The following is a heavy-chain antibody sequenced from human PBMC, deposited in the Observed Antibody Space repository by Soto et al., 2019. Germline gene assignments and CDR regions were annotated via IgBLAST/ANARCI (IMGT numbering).Heavy chain of an antibody. J-gene: IGHJ4*02. CDR1: GFTFSSYA. CDR3: ACGIAAAGPFDY. D-gene: IGHD6-13*01. V-gene: IGHV3-30-3*01. Sequence: GGSLRLSCAASGFTFSSYAMHWVRQAPGKGLEWVAVISYDGSNKYYADSVKGRFTISRDNSKNTLYLQMNSLRAEDTAVYYCACGIAAAGPFDYWGQGTLVTVSS. CDR2: ISYDGSNK.